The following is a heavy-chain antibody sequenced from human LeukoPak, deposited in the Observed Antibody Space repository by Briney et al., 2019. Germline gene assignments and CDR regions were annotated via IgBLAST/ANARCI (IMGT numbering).Heavy chain of an antibody. J-gene: IGHJ4*02. CDR1: GFTFSSYS. CDR3: ARAGHSSGYDFDY. Sequence: GGSLRLSCAASGFTFSSYSMNWVRQAPGKGLEWVSSISSSSSYIYYADSVKGRFTISRDNAENSLYLQMNSLRAEDTAVYYCARAGHSSGYDFDYWGQGTLVTVSS. V-gene: IGHV3-21*01. CDR2: ISSSSSYI. D-gene: IGHD3-22*01.